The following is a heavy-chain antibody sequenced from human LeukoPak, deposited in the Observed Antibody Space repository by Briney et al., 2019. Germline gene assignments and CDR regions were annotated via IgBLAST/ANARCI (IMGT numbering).Heavy chain of an antibody. CDR3: ARGRYYDNSVYYYFDY. D-gene: IGHD3-22*01. J-gene: IGHJ4*02. V-gene: IGHV3-53*01. CDR2: IYSGGST. CDR1: GFTVSSNY. Sequence: GGSLRLSCAASGFTVSSNYMSWVRQAPGKGLEWVSVIYSGGSTYYADSVKGRFTISRDNSKNTLYLQMNSLRAEDTAVYYCARGRYYDNSVYYYFDYWGQGTLVTASS.